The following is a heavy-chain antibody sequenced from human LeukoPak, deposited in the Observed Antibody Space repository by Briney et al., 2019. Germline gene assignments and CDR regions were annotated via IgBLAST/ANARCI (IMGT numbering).Heavy chain of an antibody. J-gene: IGHJ5*02. CDR3: ARYWPVDMVRGVITNWFDP. Sequence: SETLSLTCTVSGGSISSYYWSWIRQPPGTGLEWIGYIYYSGSTNYNPSLKSRVTISVETSKNQFSLKLSSVTAADTAVYYCARYWPVDMVRGVITNWFDPWGQGTLVTASS. V-gene: IGHV4-59*12. D-gene: IGHD3-10*01. CDR1: GGSISSYY. CDR2: IYYSGST.